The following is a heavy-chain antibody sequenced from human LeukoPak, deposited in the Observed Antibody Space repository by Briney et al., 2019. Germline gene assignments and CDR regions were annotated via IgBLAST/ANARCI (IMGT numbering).Heavy chain of an antibody. CDR2: INPNSGCT. Sequence: GASVKVSCKASGYTFTGYYMHWVRQAPGQGLEWMGWINPNSGCTNYAQKFQGRVTMTRDTSISTAYMELSRLRSDDTAVYYCARDIYSGSSWVDSWGQGTLVTVSS. CDR3: ARDIYSGSSWVDS. V-gene: IGHV1-2*02. J-gene: IGHJ5*01. D-gene: IGHD6-13*01. CDR1: GYTFTGYY.